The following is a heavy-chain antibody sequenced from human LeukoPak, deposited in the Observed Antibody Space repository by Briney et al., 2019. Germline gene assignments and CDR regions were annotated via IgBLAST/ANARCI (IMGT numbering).Heavy chain of an antibody. Sequence: AGGSLRLSCAASGFTFSSYWMSWVRQAPGKGLERVANIKQDGSEKYYVDSVKGRFTISRDNAKNSLYLQMNSLRAEDTAVYYCARGPGIAAAGTSWYFDLWGRGTLVTVSS. V-gene: IGHV3-7*01. CDR1: GFTFSSYW. J-gene: IGHJ2*01. CDR2: IKQDGSEK. D-gene: IGHD6-13*01. CDR3: ARGPGIAAAGTSWYFDL.